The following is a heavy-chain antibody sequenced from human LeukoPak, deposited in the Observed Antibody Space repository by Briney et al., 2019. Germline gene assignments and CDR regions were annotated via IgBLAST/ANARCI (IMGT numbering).Heavy chain of an antibody. CDR3: ARHKGSSAASFDY. CDR2: IYFSGSA. CDR1: GGSISSTSYY. V-gene: IGHV4-39*01. Sequence: SETLSLTCTVSGGSISSTSYYWGWIRQPPGKGLECIGSIYFSGSAYYNPSLNSRVAISGDTSKNQFSLSLSSVTAADTAVYYCARHKGSSAASFDYWGQGTLVTVSS. J-gene: IGHJ4*02. D-gene: IGHD6-6*01.